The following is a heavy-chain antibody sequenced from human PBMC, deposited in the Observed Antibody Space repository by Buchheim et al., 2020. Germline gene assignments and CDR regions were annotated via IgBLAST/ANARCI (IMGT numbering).Heavy chain of an antibody. J-gene: IGHJ4*02. CDR2: ISGSGGFT. CDR1: GFTFSNYA. V-gene: IGHV3-23*01. D-gene: IGHD3-10*01. Sequence: EVQLLESGGGLVQPGGSLRLSCAASGFTFSNYAMFWVRQAPGKGLEWVSAISGSGGFTYYADSVKGRFTISRDTSKNTMVLQMDSLRAEDTAIYYCATDHYGSGTFLYYYLDYWGQGTL. CDR3: ATDHYGSGTFLYYYLDY.